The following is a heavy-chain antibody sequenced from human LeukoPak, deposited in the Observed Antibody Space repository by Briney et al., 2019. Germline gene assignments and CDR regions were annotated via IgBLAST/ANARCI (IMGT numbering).Heavy chain of an antibody. V-gene: IGHV3-33*01. CDR1: GFTFSSYG. CDR2: IWYDGSNK. CDR3: AREGPRGNSQFDY. J-gene: IGHJ4*02. D-gene: IGHD2/OR15-2a*01. Sequence: GGSLRLSCAASGFTFSSYGMHWVRQAPGKGLEWVAIIWYDGSNKYYADSVKGRLTISRDNSKNTLYLQMNSLRAEDTAVYYCAREGPRGNSQFDYWGQGTLVTVSS.